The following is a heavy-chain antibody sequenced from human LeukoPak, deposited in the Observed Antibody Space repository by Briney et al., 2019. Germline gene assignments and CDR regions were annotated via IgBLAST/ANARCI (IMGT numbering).Heavy chain of an antibody. CDR2: VSYDGSDK. J-gene: IGHJ4*02. D-gene: IGHD3-10*01. V-gene: IGHV3-30*03. CDR3: ARDGPEENGSPLDY. CDR1: GFTFSNYG. Sequence: GGSLRLSCAASGFTFSNYGMSWVRQAPGKGLEWVADVSYDGSDKDYADSVKGRFTISRDNSRNTLYLQMNSLRVEDTAVYHCARDGPEENGSPLDYWGQGTLVTVSS.